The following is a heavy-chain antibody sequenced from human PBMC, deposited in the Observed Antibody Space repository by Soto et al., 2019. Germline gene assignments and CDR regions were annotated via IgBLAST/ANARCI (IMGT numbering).Heavy chain of an antibody. CDR1: GFTFSSYA. V-gene: IGHV3-23*01. CDR2: ISGSGSGT. CDR3: AKDQCTSGLNPGGY. D-gene: IGHD6-19*01. J-gene: IGHJ4*02. Sequence: GGSLRLSCAASGFTFSSYAMIWVRQAPGKGLEWLSAISGSGSGTYYADSVKGRFTISRDNSKNTLYLQMNRLRVEDTAIYYCAKDQCTSGLNPGGYWGQGTMVTVSS.